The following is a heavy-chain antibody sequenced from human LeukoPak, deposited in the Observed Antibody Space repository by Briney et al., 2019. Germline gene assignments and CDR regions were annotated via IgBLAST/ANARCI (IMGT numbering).Heavy chain of an antibody. CDR1: GYSFTNYW. J-gene: IGHJ3*02. V-gene: IGHV5-51*01. CDR3: ARLYYGSGSYKGAFDI. D-gene: IGHD3-10*01. CDR2: IYPGDSAT. Sequence: GESLKISCKGSGYSFTNYWIGWVRQMPGKGLEWMGIIYPGDSATRYSPSFQGQVTISADKSISTAYLQWSSLKASDTAMYYCARLYYGSGSYKGAFDIWGQGTMVTVSS.